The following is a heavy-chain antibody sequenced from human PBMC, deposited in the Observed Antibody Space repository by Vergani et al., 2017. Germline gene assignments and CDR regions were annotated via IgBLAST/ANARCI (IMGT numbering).Heavy chain of an antibody. CDR2: IYYSGST. Sequence: QVQPQESGPGLVKPSETLSLTCTVSGGSISSYYWSWIRQPPGKGLDWIGYIYYSGSTNYNPSLKSRVTISVDTSKNQFSLKLSSVTAADTAVYYCARDRYDILGYYYYGMDVWGQGTTVTVSS. D-gene: IGHD3-9*01. J-gene: IGHJ6*02. V-gene: IGHV4-59*01. CDR3: ARDRYDILGYYYYGMDV. CDR1: GGSISSYY.